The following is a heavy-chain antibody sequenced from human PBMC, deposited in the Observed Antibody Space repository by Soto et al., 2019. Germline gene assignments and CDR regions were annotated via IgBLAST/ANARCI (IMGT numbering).Heavy chain of an antibody. CDR1: GDYINSDYY. CDR2: IYYTGGT. V-gene: IGHV4-30-4*01. D-gene: IGHD3-22*01. Sequence: PSETLSLTCTVSGDYINSDYYWICILQPPGKGLEWIWHIYYTGGTFENPSLKSRLTMSIDTSKNQFSLRLSSVTAADTAVYYCDRDAASKNFDSRRYSPHFDPWGQGTRVTVSS. CDR3: DRDAASKNFDSRRYSPHFDP. J-gene: IGHJ5*02.